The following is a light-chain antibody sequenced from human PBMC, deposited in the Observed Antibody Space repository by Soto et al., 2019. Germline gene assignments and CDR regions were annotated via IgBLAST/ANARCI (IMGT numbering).Light chain of an antibody. V-gene: IGLV7-46*01. CDR2: DTT. CDR1: TGAVPNGHY. CDR3: LLSYNGPYV. J-gene: IGLJ1*01. Sequence: QAVVTQEPSLTVSPGGTVTLPCGSSTGAVPNGHYPYWFQQKPGQAPRTLIYDTTNRHSWTPARFSGSLLGGKAAMTLSGAEPEDEAEYYCLLSYNGPYVFGTGTKVTVL.